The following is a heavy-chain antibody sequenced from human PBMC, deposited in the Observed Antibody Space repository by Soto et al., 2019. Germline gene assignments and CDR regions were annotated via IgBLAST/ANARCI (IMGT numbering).Heavy chain of an antibody. CDR1: GGSISSSSYY. V-gene: IGHV4-39*01. D-gene: IGHD4-17*01. Sequence: SETLSLTCTVSGGSISSSSYYWGWIRQPPGKGLEWIGSIYYSGSTYYNPSLKSRVTISVDTSKNQFSLKLSSVTAADTAVYYCARLLGMTTVVTFAFDIWGQGTMVTVSS. CDR2: IYYSGST. CDR3: ARLLGMTTVVTFAFDI. J-gene: IGHJ3*02.